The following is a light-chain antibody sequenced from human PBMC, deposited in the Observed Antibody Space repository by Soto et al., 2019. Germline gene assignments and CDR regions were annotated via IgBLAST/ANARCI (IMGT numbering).Light chain of an antibody. V-gene: IGKV3-15*01. CDR3: QEYKNWPIS. CDR2: GAY. Sequence: EIVMTQSPATLSVSPGERATLSCRASQSVSSNLAWSQKNPAKDTRLIIYGAYTRANGIPARFSGSGSGTEFTLTISSLQSEDFAVYYCQEYKNWPISFGQGTRMEIK. J-gene: IGKJ5*01. CDR1: QSVSSN.